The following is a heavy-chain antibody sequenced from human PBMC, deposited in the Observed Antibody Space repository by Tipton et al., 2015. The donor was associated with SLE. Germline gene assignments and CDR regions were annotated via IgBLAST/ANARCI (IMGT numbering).Heavy chain of an antibody. Sequence: TLSLTCTVSGDSISSSAYYWGWVRQPPGKGLEWIGTIFYSGSTYYNPSLESRVTISVDTSKNQFSLKLSSVTAADTAVHYCARASTPNSYDCSGFYLSFYFDYWGQGTQVTVSS. J-gene: IGHJ4*02. D-gene: IGHD3-22*01. V-gene: IGHV4-39*07. CDR2: IFYSGST. CDR1: GDSISSSAYY. CDR3: ARASTPNSYDCSGFYLSFYFDY.